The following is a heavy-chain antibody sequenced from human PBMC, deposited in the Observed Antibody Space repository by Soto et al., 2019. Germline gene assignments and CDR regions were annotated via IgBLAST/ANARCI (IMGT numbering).Heavy chain of an antibody. CDR3: AKGRGVRGIISTYYYYDMDV. CDR1: GGSFSSYY. Sequence: PSETLSLTCAVYGGSFSSYYCSWIRQPPGKGLEWIGEINHSESTNYNPSLKSRVTMSVDTSKNQFSLKLSSVTAADTAIYYCAKGRGVRGIISTYYYYDMDVWGQGTTVTSP. D-gene: IGHD3-10*01. CDR2: INHSEST. J-gene: IGHJ6*02. V-gene: IGHV4-34*01.